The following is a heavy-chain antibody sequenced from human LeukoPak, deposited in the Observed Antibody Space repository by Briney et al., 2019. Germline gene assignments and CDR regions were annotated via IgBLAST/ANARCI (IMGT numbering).Heavy chain of an antibody. Sequence: ASVKVSCKASGYSFTSYAMNWVRQAPGQGLEWMGWINTNTGNPTYAQGFTGRFVFSLDTSVSTAYLQISSLKAEDTAVYYCAREFYSSSRYWFDPWGQGTLVTVSS. V-gene: IGHV7-4-1*02. CDR1: GYSFTSYA. CDR3: AREFYSSSRYWFDP. CDR2: INTNTGNP. D-gene: IGHD6-13*01. J-gene: IGHJ5*02.